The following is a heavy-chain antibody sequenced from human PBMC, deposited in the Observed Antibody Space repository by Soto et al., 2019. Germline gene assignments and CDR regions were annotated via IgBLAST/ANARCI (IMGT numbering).Heavy chain of an antibody. Sequence: GGSVRLSCAASGFTFSSYGMHWVRQAPGKGLEWVAVISYDGSNKYYADSVKGRFTISRDNSKNTLYLQMNSLRAEDTAVYYCAKCGQLWLRFSWFDPWGQGT. D-gene: IGHD5-18*01. V-gene: IGHV3-30*18. CDR2: ISYDGSNK. CDR3: AKCGQLWLRFSWFDP. J-gene: IGHJ5*02. CDR1: GFTFSSYG.